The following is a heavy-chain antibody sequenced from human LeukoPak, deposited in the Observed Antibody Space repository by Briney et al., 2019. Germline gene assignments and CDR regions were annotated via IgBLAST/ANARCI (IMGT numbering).Heavy chain of an antibody. V-gene: IGHV4-4*07. J-gene: IGHJ4*02. Sequence: SETLSLTCTVSGGSTSNYFCTWLRQSAGKGLEWIGGIHTSGSTNYNPSLKSRVSMSVDTSKNQFSLKLSSVTAADTAVYYCARDPEGHGYYFDYWGQGALVTVSS. CDR1: GGSTSNYF. D-gene: IGHD3-3*01. CDR2: IHTSGST. CDR3: ARDPEGHGYYFDY.